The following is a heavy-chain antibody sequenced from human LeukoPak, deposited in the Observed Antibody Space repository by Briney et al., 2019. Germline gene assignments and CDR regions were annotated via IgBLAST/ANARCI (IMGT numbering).Heavy chain of an antibody. J-gene: IGHJ4*02. CDR1: GFTFSNYA. D-gene: IGHD6-13*01. Sequence: GGSLRLSCAASGFTFSNYAMSWVRQAPGKGLEWVSSISSSSSYIYYADSVKGRFTISRDNAKNSLYLQMNSLRAEDTAVYYCARDRYSSSWYTLDYWGQGTLVTVSS. CDR3: ARDRYSSSWYTLDY. V-gene: IGHV3-21*01. CDR2: ISSSSSYI.